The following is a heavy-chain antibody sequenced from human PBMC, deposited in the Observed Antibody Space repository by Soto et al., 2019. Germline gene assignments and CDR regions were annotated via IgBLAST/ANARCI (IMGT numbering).Heavy chain of an antibody. Sequence: QVHLVQSGAEVKKPGASVKVSCKGSGYAFTTYGITWVRQAPGQGLEWMGWISAHNGNTNYAQKLQGKVTETRDSSTSSAYMVLSSLRSDDTAVYYCARGRYGDYWGQGALVTVSS. J-gene: IGHJ4*02. CDR1: GYAFTTYG. CDR2: ISAHNGNT. D-gene: IGHD1-1*01. CDR3: ARGRYGDY. V-gene: IGHV1-18*01.